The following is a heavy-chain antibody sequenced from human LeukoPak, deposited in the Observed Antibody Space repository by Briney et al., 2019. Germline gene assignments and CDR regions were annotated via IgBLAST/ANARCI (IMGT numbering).Heavy chain of an antibody. CDR1: GFTFRNYG. V-gene: IGHV3-30*18. D-gene: IGHD3-22*01. CDR2: ISYDGSIE. CDR3: AKEKSSGYADS. Sequence: PGGSLRLSCAASGFTFRNYGIHWVRRAPGKGLEWVAVISYDGSIENYQDSVKGRFTISRDNSKNTVYLQMNSLRAEDTAVYYCAKEKSSGYADSWGQGTLVTVSS. J-gene: IGHJ4*02.